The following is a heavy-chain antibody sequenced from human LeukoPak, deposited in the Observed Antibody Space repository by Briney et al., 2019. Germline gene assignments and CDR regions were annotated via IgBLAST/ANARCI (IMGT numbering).Heavy chain of an antibody. CDR2: IYYSGST. V-gene: IGHV4-39*01. Sequence: SETLSLTCNVSGGSMRTSTHYWGWIRQPPGKGLEWVGTIYYSGSTYYNPSLKSRLPISVDTSKNQFSLRLDSVTAADTAIYYCARQAGYCSGGSCYFYFDFWGQGTLVTVSS. D-gene: IGHD2-15*01. CDR3: ARQAGYCSGGSCYFYFDF. J-gene: IGHJ4*02. CDR1: GGSMRTSTHY.